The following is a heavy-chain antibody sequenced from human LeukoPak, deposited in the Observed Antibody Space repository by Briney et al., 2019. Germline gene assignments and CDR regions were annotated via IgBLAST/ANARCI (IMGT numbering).Heavy chain of an antibody. J-gene: IGHJ4*02. CDR3: ARDQGSLTRSWYTGY. V-gene: IGHV1-2*06. Sequence: ASVKVSRNASRYTFTGYHIHWVRQAPGQGLEWMGRINPYSGDTNFAQKFQGRVTMTRDTPITTAYMDLSSLTPDDTAVYFCARDQGSLTRSWYTGYWGQGTQVTVSS. D-gene: IGHD6-13*01. CDR2: INPYSGDT. CDR1: RYTFTGYH.